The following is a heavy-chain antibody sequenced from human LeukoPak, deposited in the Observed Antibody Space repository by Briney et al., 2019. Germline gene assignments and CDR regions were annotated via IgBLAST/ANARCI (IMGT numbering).Heavy chain of an antibody. J-gene: IGHJ4*02. CDR2: IYPDDSDT. CDR1: GYSFTSYW. Sequence: GESLKISCKGSGYSFTSYWIGWVRQMPGKGLEWMGIIYPDDSDTRYSPSFQGQVTISADKSISTAYLQWSSLKASDTAMYYCVRHGVYCSGGSCYALSIDYWGQGTLVTVSS. V-gene: IGHV5-51*01. D-gene: IGHD2-15*01. CDR3: VRHGVYCSGGSCYALSIDY.